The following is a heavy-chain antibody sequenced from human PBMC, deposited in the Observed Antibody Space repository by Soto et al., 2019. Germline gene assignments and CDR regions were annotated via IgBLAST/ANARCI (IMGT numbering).Heavy chain of an antibody. J-gene: IGHJ4*02. Sequence: GGSLRLSCAASGFTFSSYWMSWVRQAPGKGLEWVANIKQDGSEKYYVDSVKGRFTTSRDNAKNSLYLQMNSLRAEDTAVYYCARVLSSWYGSSEYYFDYWGQGTLVTV. D-gene: IGHD6-13*01. CDR1: GFTFSSYW. V-gene: IGHV3-7*01. CDR2: IKQDGSEK. CDR3: ARVLSSWYGSSEYYFDY.